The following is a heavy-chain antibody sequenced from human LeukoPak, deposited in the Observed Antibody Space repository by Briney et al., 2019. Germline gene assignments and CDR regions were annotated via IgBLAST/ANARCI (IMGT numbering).Heavy chain of an antibody. CDR3: ARAIPPEGSRAFDI. D-gene: IGHD2-2*02. CDR2: IYHSGYT. Sequence: SQTLSLTCAVSGGSISSGGYSGSWIRHAPGKGLEWIGNIYHSGYTYYNPSLRSRVTISVDRSMNQFSLKLSSVTAADTAMYFCARAIPPEGSRAFDIWGQGTMVTVSS. J-gene: IGHJ3*02. V-gene: IGHV4-30-2*01. CDR1: GGSISSGGYS.